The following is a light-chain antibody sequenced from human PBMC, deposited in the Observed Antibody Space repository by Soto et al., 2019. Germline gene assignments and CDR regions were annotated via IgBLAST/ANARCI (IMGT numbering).Light chain of an antibody. Sequence: QSVLTQPASVSGSPGQSLTISCTGTTSDIGFYDYVSWYQQYPGKAPKLLIYGVTIRPSGISNRFSGSKSGSTASLTISGLRDEDEADYYCSSFADSSARDYVFGGGTKVTVL. J-gene: IGLJ1*01. CDR3: SSFADSSARDYV. CDR2: GVT. CDR1: TSDIGFYDY. V-gene: IGLV2-14*01.